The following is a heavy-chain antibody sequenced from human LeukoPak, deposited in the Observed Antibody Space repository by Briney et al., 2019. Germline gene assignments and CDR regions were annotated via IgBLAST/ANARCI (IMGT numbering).Heavy chain of an antibody. CDR3: ARQFATAAADTRGYFDY. CDR1: GASISSNSFY. V-gene: IGHV4-39*01. D-gene: IGHD6-25*01. J-gene: IGHJ4*02. CDR2: IYYNGDT. Sequence: SETLSLTCTVSGASISSNSFYWGWIRQPPGKGLEWIGTIYYNGDTFYNPSLKSRVTMSVDTSASQFSLKLTSMTAADAATYFCARQFATAAADTRGYFDYWGQGTVVAVSS.